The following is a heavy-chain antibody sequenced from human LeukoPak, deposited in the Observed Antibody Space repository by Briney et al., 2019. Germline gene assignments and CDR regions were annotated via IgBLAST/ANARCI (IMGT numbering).Heavy chain of an antibody. D-gene: IGHD7-27*01. CDR3: ARRPTGDPKFDY. V-gene: IGHV4-59*08. J-gene: IGHJ4*01. Sequence: PSETLTLTCSVSGGSISNYFWTWIRQPPGKGLEWIGYIYSSGSTDYNPSLKSRVTISVDTSKNRFSLKLSTVTAADTAVYYCARRPTGDPKFDYWGQGRLVSVSS. CDR1: GGSISNYF. CDR2: IYSSGST.